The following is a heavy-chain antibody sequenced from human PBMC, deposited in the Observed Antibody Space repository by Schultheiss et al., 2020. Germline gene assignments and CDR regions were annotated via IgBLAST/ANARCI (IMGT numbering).Heavy chain of an antibody. D-gene: IGHD3-22*01. J-gene: IGHJ4*02. V-gene: IGHV4-39*01. CDR2: IYYSGST. Sequence: SETLSLTCTVSGGSISSGDYYWGWIRQPPGKGLEWIGSIYYSGSTYSNPSLKSRVTISVDTSKNQFSLRLSSVTAADTAVYYCARMDDSSGYYVFGYWGQGTLVTVSS. CDR3: ARMDDSSGYYVFGY. CDR1: GGSISSGDYY.